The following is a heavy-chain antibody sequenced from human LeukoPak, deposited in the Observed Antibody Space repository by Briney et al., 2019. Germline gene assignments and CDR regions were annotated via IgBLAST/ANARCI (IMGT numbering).Heavy chain of an antibody. CDR1: GFTFSSYG. V-gene: IGHV3-33*01. CDR3: ARDLEWLLSTWGMPDY. Sequence: GRSLRLSCAASGFTFSSYGMHGVRQAPGKGLEWVAVIWYDGSNKYYADSVKGRFTISRDNSKNTLYLQMNSLRAEDTAVYHCARDLEWLLSTWGMPDYWGQGTLVTVSS. D-gene: IGHD3-3*01. J-gene: IGHJ4*02. CDR2: IWYDGSNK.